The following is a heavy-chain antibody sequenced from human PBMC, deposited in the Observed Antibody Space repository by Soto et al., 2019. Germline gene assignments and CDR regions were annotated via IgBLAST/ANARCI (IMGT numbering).Heavy chain of an antibody. CDR3: ALTFGAVRALDY. V-gene: IGHV1-69*12. D-gene: IGHD3-16*01. CDR1: GGTFSSYA. J-gene: IGHJ4*02. CDR2: IIPIFGTA. Sequence: QVQLVQSGAEVKKPGSSVKVSCKASGGTFSSYAISWVRQAPGQGLEWMGGIIPIFGTANYAQKFQGRVTITADEFTSTAYMKLRSLRSEDTAVYYCALTFGAVRALDYWGQGTLVTVSS.